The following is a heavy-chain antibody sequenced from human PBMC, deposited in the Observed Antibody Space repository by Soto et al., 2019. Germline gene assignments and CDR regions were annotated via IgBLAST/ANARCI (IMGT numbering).Heavy chain of an antibody. CDR2: IPSRGRP. V-gene: IGHV4-30-4*01. D-gene: IGHD4-17*01. Sequence: SETLSLTCSVSGASIAGGSYYWSWVRQPPGKGLEWIGYIPSRGRPFYNPSLTSRGTISVGTSKNQFSLKLSSVTAADTAVYYCARAAKTRVYYGAFYNWFDPWGQGTLVTVSS. CDR1: GASIAGGSYY. CDR3: ARAAKTRVYYGAFYNWFDP. J-gene: IGHJ5*02.